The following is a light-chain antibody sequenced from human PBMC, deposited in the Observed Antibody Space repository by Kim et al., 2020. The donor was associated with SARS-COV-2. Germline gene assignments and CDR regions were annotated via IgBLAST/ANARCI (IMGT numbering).Light chain of an antibody. CDR3: WQYNYRPRWT. V-gene: IGKV3-15*01. J-gene: IGKJ1*01. Sequence: EIVMTQSPATLSLSPGERATLSCRASQSIRGDLACYQQKTGQAPRLLLYDASTRATGGLARFTASGCGTDVSPTINGRQSDDFAMYYCWQYNYRPRWTFGQGTKVDIK. CDR2: DAS. CDR1: QSIRGD.